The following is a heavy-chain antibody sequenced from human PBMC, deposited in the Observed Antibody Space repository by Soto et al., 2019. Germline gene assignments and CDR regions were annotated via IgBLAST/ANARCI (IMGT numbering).Heavy chain of an antibody. CDR1: GDRVSRNSAA. CDR3: AKGVDSSSWFLVY. Sequence: SQTLSLTCAISGDRVSRNSAAWNWIRQSPSRGLEWLGRTYYRSKWYNDYAVSVKSRITINPDTSKNQFSLQLNSVTPEDTAVYYCAKGVDSSSWFLVYWGQGTLVTVSS. CDR2: TYYRSKWYN. D-gene: IGHD6-13*01. V-gene: IGHV6-1*01. J-gene: IGHJ4*02.